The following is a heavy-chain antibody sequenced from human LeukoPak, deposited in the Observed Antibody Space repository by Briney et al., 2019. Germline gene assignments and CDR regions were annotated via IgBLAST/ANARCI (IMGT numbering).Heavy chain of an antibody. Sequence: PSETLSLTCSVSGGSISSYYWSWIRQTPGKGLEWIGYIYDSGSTKYNPSLGSRVTISADTSKHQINLKLRSVAAADTAVYYCARRDYNNYGRWFDPWGQGTLVTVSS. CDR1: GGSISSYY. V-gene: IGHV4-59*08. CDR2: IYDSGST. D-gene: IGHD4-11*01. CDR3: ARRDYNNYGRWFDP. J-gene: IGHJ5*02.